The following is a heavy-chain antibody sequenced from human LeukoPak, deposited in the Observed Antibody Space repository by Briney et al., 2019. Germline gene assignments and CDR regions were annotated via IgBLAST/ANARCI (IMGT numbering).Heavy chain of an antibody. CDR3: ARLDGAWGYFDY. D-gene: IGHD3-16*01. V-gene: IGHV4-39*01. CDR2: IYHSGST. J-gene: IGHJ4*02. CDR1: GGSISSDAYY. Sequence: SETLSLTCTVSGGSISSDAYYWGWIRQPPKKGLEWIGTIYHSGSTYPNPSLRSRLTISVATSKNQFSLNLSSVTAADTAVYYCARLDGAWGYFDYWGQGTLVTVSS.